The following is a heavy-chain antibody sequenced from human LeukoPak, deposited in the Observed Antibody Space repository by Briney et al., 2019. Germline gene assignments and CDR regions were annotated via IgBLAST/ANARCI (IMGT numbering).Heavy chain of an antibody. CDR1: RGPMSSYY. CDR2: IHYSGST. V-gene: IGHV4-59*01. Sequence: ASETLSLTCIVSRGPMSSYYWSWIRQPPGKGLEWIGHIHYSGSTNHNPSLKSRLTISVDKSNNQFSLKLSSVSAADTAVYYCARQPRTVAGPYFFDYWGQGTLVTVSS. CDR3: ARQPRTVAGPYFFDY. J-gene: IGHJ4*02. D-gene: IGHD6-19*01.